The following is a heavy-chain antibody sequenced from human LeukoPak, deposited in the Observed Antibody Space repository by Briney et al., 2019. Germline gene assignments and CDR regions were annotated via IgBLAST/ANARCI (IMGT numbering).Heavy chain of an antibody. D-gene: IGHD2-15*01. V-gene: IGHV3-23*01. CDR1: GFTFSSYA. CDR3: AKDGSRYCSGGSCSVDY. Sequence: GGSLRLSCVASGFTFSSYAMSWVRQVPGKGLEWVSAISGSGGSTYYADSVKGRFTISRDNSKNTLYLQMNSLRAEDTAVYYCAKDGSRYCSGGSCSVDYWGQGTLVTVSS. J-gene: IGHJ4*02. CDR2: ISGSGGST.